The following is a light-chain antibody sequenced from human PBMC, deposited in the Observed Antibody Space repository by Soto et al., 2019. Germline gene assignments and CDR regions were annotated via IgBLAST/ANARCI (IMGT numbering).Light chain of an antibody. CDR3: QQYASSPPT. CDR1: QSVSRSY. Sequence: EIVLTQSPGTLSLSPGERATVSCGASQSVSRSYLAWYQQKPGQPPRLLIFGASNRATSIPDRFSGSGSGTDFTLTIGRLEPEDFAVYYCQQYASSPPTFGGGTKVEIK. CDR2: GAS. V-gene: IGKV3-20*01. J-gene: IGKJ4*01.